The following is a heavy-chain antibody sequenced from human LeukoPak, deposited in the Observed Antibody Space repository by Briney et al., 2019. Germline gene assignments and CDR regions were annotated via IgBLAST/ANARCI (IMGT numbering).Heavy chain of an antibody. CDR3: AKDWKWELLKGAFNI. D-gene: IGHD1-26*01. CDR1: GFTFSSYD. J-gene: IGHJ3*02. CDR2: IGTAGDT. Sequence: GGSLRLSCAASGFTFSSYDMHWVRQATGKGLEWVSAIGTAGDTYYPGSVKGRFTISRDNSKNMLYLQMNSLRAEDTAVYYCAKDWKWELLKGAFNIWGQGTMVTVSA. V-gene: IGHV3-13*01.